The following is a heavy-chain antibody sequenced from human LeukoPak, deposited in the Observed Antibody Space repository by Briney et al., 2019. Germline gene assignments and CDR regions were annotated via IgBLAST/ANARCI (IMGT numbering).Heavy chain of an antibody. J-gene: IGHJ5*02. CDR3: ARSLSGSYPSNWFDP. V-gene: IGHV4-39*01. CDR1: GGSISSTSYY. CDR2: IYSSGFT. D-gene: IGHD3-10*01. Sequence: SETLSLTCTVSGGSISSTSYYWGWIRQPPGKGLEWIGSIYSSGFTYYNPSLKSRVTISVDTSKNQFSLKLSSVTAADTAVYYCARSLSGSYPSNWFDPWGQGTLVTVSS.